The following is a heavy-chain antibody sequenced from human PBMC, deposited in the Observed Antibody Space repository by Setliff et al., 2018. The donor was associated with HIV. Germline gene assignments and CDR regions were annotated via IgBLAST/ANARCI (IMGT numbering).Heavy chain of an antibody. V-gene: IGHV4-38-2*02. Sequence: SETLSLTCAVSGYSISSGYYWGWIRQPPGKGLEWIGSIYHSASTYYNPSLKSRVTISVDTSKNQFSLKLTSVTAADTAVYYCARDRYSGSSTDYWGQGTLVTVSS. J-gene: IGHJ4*02. CDR2: IYHSAST. D-gene: IGHD1-26*01. CDR1: GYSISSGYY. CDR3: ARDRYSGSSTDY.